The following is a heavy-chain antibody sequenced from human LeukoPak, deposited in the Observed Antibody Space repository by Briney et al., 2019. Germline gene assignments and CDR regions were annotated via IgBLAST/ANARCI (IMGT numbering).Heavy chain of an antibody. D-gene: IGHD3-22*01. CDR2: IIPIFGTA. J-gene: IGHJ4*02. Sequence: GASVKVSCNASGGTFSSYAISWVRQAPGQGLEWMGGIIPIFGTANYAQKFQGRVTITEDESTSTAYMELSSLRSEDTAVYYCARGYYYDSSGYYYVPFDYWGQGTLVTVSS. CDR3: ARGYYYDSSGYYYVPFDY. CDR1: GGTFSSYA. V-gene: IGHV1-69*13.